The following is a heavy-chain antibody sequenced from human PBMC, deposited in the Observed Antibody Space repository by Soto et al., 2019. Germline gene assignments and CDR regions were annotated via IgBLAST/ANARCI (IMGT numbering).Heavy chain of an antibody. CDR3: TTDGDSYDSSGYYYVETDA. J-gene: IGHJ6*02. V-gene: IGHV3-15*01. D-gene: IGHD3-22*01. Sequence: GGSLRLSCAASGFTFSNAWMSWVRQAPGKGLEWVGRSKSKTGGGTTYYAAPVKGRFIISRDDSKNTLYLQMNSLTTEDTAVYYCTTDGDSYDSSGYYYVETDAWGQGTTVTVSS. CDR2: SKSKTGGGTT. CDR1: GFTFSNAW.